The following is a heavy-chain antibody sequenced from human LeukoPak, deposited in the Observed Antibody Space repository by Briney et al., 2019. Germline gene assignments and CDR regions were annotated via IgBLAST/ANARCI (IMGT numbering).Heavy chain of an antibody. CDR2: IYYSGST. D-gene: IGHD1-26*01. CDR1: GGFISSSSYY. CDR3: ARHAPTLSGSYKEFDY. Sequence: SETLSLTCTVSGGFISSSSYYWGWIRQPPGKGLEWIGSIYYSGSTYYNPSLKSRVTISVDTSKNQFSLKLSSVTAADTAVYYCARHAPTLSGSYKEFDYWGQGTLVTVSS. V-gene: IGHV4-39*01. J-gene: IGHJ4*02.